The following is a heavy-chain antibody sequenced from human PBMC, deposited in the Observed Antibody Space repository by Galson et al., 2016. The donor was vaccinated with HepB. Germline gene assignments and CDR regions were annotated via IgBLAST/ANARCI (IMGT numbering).Heavy chain of an antibody. V-gene: IGHV3-53*01. CDR1: GFSVSSNY. CDR3: ARDGEYYYGSGSYAET. D-gene: IGHD3-10*01. J-gene: IGHJ5*02. CDR2: IFSGGST. Sequence: SLRLSCAASGFSVSSNYMSWVRQAPGKGLQWVSVIFSGGSTYYADSVKGRFTISSDNSKNTLHLQMNSLRAEDTAVYYCARDGEYYYGSGSYAETWVQGTLVTVSS.